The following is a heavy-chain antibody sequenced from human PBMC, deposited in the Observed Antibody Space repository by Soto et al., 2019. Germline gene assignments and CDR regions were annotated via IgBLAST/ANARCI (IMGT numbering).Heavy chain of an antibody. J-gene: IGHJ4*02. Sequence: SETLSLTCAVYGGSFSGYYWSWIRQPPGKGLEWIGEINHSGSTNYNPSLKSRVTISVDTSKNQFSLRANSVTAADTAVYYCAAEQQLVPYYFDYWGQGTLVTVSS. V-gene: IGHV4-34*01. CDR2: INHSGST. CDR3: AAEQQLVPYYFDY. CDR1: GGSFSGYY. D-gene: IGHD6-13*01.